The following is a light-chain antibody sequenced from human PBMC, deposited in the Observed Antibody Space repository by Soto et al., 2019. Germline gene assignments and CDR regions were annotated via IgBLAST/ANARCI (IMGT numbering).Light chain of an antibody. V-gene: IGKV3-20*01. Sequence: PGERATLSCRASRTVDGNYLAWYHQKPGQAPRLLIHSASTRAPGIPDRFSASGAGTDFTLTISRLEPEDSAVCYCQQYSASPRTFGPGTKVD. CDR1: RTVDGNY. CDR2: SAS. CDR3: QQYSASPRT. J-gene: IGKJ3*01.